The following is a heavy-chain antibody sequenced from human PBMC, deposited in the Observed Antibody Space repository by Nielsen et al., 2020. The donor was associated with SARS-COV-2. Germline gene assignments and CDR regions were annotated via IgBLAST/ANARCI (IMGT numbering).Heavy chain of an antibody. CDR1: GFTFSTYE. CDR2: ISSSGTPI. V-gene: IGHV3-48*03. Sequence: GGSLRLSCAASGFTFSTYEMSWVRQAPGKGLEWVAYISSSGTPIFYADSVKGRFTISRDNAENSLSLQMNSLRAEDTAVYYCARESVTGTDAFDIWGQGTVVTVSS. D-gene: IGHD6-19*01. J-gene: IGHJ3*02. CDR3: ARESVTGTDAFDI.